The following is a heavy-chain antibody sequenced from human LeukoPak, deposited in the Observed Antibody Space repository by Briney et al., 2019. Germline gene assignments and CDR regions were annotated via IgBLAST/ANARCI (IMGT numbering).Heavy chain of an antibody. V-gene: IGHV4-31*03. J-gene: IGHJ5*02. CDR2: IYYSGST. D-gene: IGHD3-22*01. Sequence: PSQTLSLTCTAPGGSISSGGYYWSWIRQRPGMGLEWLGYIYYSGSTYYNPSLKSRVSISLDTSKNQLSLKLSSVTAADTAVYYCARDYYDSSGSIYNWFDPWGQGTLVTVSS. CDR1: GGSISSGGYY. CDR3: ARDYYDSSGSIYNWFDP.